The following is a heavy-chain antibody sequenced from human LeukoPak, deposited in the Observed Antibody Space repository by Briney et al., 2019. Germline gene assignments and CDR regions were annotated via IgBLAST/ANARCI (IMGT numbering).Heavy chain of an antibody. J-gene: IGHJ4*02. CDR1: GFTFSGYW. D-gene: IGHD1-1*01. Sequence: GGSLRLSCAASGFTFSGYWMSWVRQAPGKGLEWVANIKQDGSEKYYVGSVKGRFTISRDNSKNTLYLQMNSLRAEDTAVYYCARAPGYGAAYYFDYWGQGTLVTVSS. CDR3: ARAPGYGAAYYFDY. CDR2: IKQDGSEK. V-gene: IGHV3-7*01.